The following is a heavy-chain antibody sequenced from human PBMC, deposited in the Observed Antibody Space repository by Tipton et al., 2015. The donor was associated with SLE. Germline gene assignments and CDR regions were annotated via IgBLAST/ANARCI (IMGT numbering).Heavy chain of an antibody. V-gene: IGHV4-39*07. CDR1: GGSISSSSYY. CDR2: IYYSGST. Sequence: LRLSCTVSGGSISSSSYYWGWIRRPPGKGLEWIGSIYYSGSTYYNPSLKSRVTISVDTSKNQFSLKLSSVTAADTAVYYCARLMINRGNWFDPWGQGTLVTVSS. J-gene: IGHJ5*02. CDR3: ARLMINRGNWFDP. D-gene: IGHD3-16*01.